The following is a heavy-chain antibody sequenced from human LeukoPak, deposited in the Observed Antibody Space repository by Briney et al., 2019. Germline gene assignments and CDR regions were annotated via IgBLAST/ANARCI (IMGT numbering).Heavy chain of an antibody. V-gene: IGHV4-4*07. CDR1: GGSISSYY. J-gene: IGHJ4*02. D-gene: IGHD6-6*01. Sequence: SETLSLTCTVSGGSISSYYWSWIRQPAGKGLEWIGRIYTSGSTNYNPSLKSRVTMSVDTSKNQFSLKLSSVTAADTAVYYCAPQSIAETYFDYWGQGTLVTVSS. CDR2: IYTSGST. CDR3: APQSIAETYFDY.